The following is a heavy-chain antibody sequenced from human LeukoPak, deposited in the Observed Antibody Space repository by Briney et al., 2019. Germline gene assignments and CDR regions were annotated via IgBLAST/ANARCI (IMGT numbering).Heavy chain of an antibody. D-gene: IGHD2-15*01. CDR2: ISAHNGNT. CDR3: ARDLGGGSLYYYYYYMDV. J-gene: IGHJ6*03. CDR1: GYTFTSYG. Sequence: ASVKVSCKASGYTFTSYGITWVRQAPGQGLEWMGWISAHNGNTNYAQKLQGRVTMTTDTSTSTAYMELRSLRSDDTAVYYCARDLGGGSLYYYYYYMDVWGKGTTVTVSS. V-gene: IGHV1-18*01.